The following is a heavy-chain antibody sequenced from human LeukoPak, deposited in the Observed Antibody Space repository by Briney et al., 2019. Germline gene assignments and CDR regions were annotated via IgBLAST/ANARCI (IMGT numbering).Heavy chain of an antibody. CDR3: ARDLHSGAYTFDY. Sequence: PGGSLRRCCAADGFAFSSFSMNWVRQATVQWLHLVSYISGDSSTIYYADSVRGRFTISRDSAKNSLYLQMSSLRDEDTAVYYCARDLHSGAYTFDYWGQGTLVTVSS. D-gene: IGHD1-26*01. CDR1: GFAFSSFS. J-gene: IGHJ4*02. V-gene: IGHV3-48*02. CDR2: ISGDSSTI.